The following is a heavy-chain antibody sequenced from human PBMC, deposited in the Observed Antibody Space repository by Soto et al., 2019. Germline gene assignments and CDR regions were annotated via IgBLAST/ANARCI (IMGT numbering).Heavy chain of an antibody. J-gene: IGHJ6*02. Sequence: GESLKISCKGSGYSFTSYWIGWVRQMPGKGLEWMGIIYPGDSDTRYSPSFQGQVTISADKSISTAYLQWSSLKASDTAMYYCASTPRIAARPGYYYGIDGWGQGTTVTFSS. CDR2: IYPGDSDT. V-gene: IGHV5-51*01. CDR3: ASTPRIAARPGYYYGIDG. CDR1: GYSFTSYW. D-gene: IGHD6-6*01.